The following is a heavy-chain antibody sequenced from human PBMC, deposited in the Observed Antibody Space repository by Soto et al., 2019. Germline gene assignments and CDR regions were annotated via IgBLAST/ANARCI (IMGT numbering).Heavy chain of an antibody. CDR2: IIPILGIA. CDR1: GGTFSSYT. D-gene: IGHD4-17*01. CDR3: ARETTVTTRYYGMDV. J-gene: IGHJ6*02. V-gene: IGHV1-69*08. Sequence: QVQLVQSGAGVKKPGSSVKVSCKASGGTFSSYTISWVRQAPGQGLEWMGRIIPILGIANYAQKFQGRVTSTADKSTSTAYMQLSSLRSEDTAVYYCARETTVTTRYYGMDVWGQGTTVTVSS.